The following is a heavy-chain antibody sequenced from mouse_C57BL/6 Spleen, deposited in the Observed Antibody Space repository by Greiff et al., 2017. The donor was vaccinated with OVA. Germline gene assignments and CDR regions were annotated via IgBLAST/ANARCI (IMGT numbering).Heavy chain of an antibody. J-gene: IGHJ4*01. D-gene: IGHD6-1*01. Sequence: QVQLQQPGAELVMPGASVKLSCKASGYTFTSYWMHWVKQRPGQGLEWIGEIDPSDSYTNYNQKFKGKSTLTVDKSSSTAYMQLSSLTSEDSAVYYYARSAAVEAMDYWGQGTSVTVSS. CDR1: GYTFTSYW. V-gene: IGHV1-69*01. CDR2: IDPSDSYT. CDR3: ARSAAVEAMDY.